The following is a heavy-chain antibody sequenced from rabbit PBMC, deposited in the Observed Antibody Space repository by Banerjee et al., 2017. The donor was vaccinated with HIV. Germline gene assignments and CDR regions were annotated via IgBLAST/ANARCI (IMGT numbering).Heavy chain of an antibody. CDR1: GIDFSSYYY. J-gene: IGHJ4*01. Sequence: QQQLEESGGGLVKPGGTLTLTCKASGIDFSSYYYMCWVRQAPGKGLEWIGSIDTDWDSAFYASWVISRFTISKTSSTTVTLQMTSLTAADTATYFCARYRHDYGVALDLWGPGTLVTVS. D-gene: IGHD2-1*01. CDR3: ARYRHDYGVALDL. CDR2: IDTDWDSA. V-gene: IGHV1S43*01.